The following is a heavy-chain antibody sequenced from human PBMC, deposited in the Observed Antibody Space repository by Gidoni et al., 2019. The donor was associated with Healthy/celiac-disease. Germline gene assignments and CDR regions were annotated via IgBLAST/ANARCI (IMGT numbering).Heavy chain of an antibody. D-gene: IGHD1-1*01. J-gene: IGHJ4*02. V-gene: IGHV4-34*01. CDR3: ARCGGRDGYNFFDY. Sequence: QVQLQQWGAGLLQPSETLSLTCAVYGVSFSGYYWSWIRQPPGKGLEWIGEINHSGSTNYNPSLKSRVNISVDTSKNQFSLKLSAVTAADTAVYYCARCGGRDGYNFFDYWGQGTLVTVSS. CDR1: GVSFSGYY. CDR2: INHSGST.